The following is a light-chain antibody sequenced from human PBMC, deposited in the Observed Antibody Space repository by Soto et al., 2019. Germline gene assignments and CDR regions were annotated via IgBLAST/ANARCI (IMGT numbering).Light chain of an antibody. Sequence: EIVMTQSPATLSVSPGERATLSCRATQSVSSNLAWYQQKPGQVPRLLIYGASTRATGIPARFSGSGSVTEFTLTSSSLQSEDFSDYYCQQYNNWWTFGQGTKVEIK. J-gene: IGKJ1*01. CDR2: GAS. CDR3: QQYNNWWT. V-gene: IGKV3-15*01. CDR1: QSVSSN.